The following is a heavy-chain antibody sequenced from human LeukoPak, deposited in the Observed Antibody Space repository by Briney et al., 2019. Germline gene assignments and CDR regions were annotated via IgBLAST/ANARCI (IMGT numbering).Heavy chain of an antibody. CDR2: ISSSSSYI. V-gene: IGHV3-21*04. CDR1: GFTFSIYS. D-gene: IGHD6-19*01. CDR3: AKDFKSGWYLGYFDL. Sequence: GGSLRLSCAASGFTFSIYSMNWVCQAPGKGPEWVSSISSSSSYIYYADSVKGRFTISRDNAKNTLYLQMNSLRAEDTAVYYCAKDFKSGWYLGYFDLWGRGTLVTVSS. J-gene: IGHJ2*01.